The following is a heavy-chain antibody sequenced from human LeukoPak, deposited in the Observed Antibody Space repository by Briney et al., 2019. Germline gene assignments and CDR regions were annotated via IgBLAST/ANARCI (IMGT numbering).Heavy chain of an antibody. CDR3: ARGPGDYYDSSGYPAYYFDY. CDR2: IIPIFGSA. V-gene: IGHV1-69*13. Sequence: SVKVSFKASGGTFSSYALSWVRQAPGQGLEWMGGIIPIFGSANYAQNFQGRVTITADESTSTAYMELSSLRSEDTAVYYCARGPGDYYDSSGYPAYYFDYWGQGTLVTVSS. CDR1: GGTFSSYA. J-gene: IGHJ4*02. D-gene: IGHD3-22*01.